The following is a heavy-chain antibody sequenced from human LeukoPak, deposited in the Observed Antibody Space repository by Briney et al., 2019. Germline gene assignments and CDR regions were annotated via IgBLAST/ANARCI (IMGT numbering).Heavy chain of an antibody. J-gene: IGHJ4*02. CDR2: MSYSGSS. D-gene: IGHD1-26*01. V-gene: IGHV4-59*01. Sequence: KPSETLSLTCTVSGCSISSYFWSWIRQPPGKGLEWIGYMSYSGSSTYNPSLKSRVTISIDTSKNQFSLKLSSVTAADTAVYYCARDIELVGATYYFDYWGQGALVTVSS. CDR3: ARDIELVGATYYFDY. CDR1: GCSISSYF.